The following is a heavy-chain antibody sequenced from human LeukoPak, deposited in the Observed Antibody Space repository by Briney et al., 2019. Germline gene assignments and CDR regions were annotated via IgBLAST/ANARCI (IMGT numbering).Heavy chain of an antibody. CDR3: ARGADYGDYEALDY. J-gene: IGHJ4*02. V-gene: IGHV3-33*01. CDR2: IWYDGSNK. D-gene: IGHD4-17*01. Sequence: GGSLRLSCAASGFTSSSYGMHWVRQAPGKGLEWVAVIWYDGSNKYYADSVKGRFTISRDNSKNTLYLQMNSLRAEDTAVYYCARGADYGDYEALDYWGQGTLVTVSS. CDR1: GFTSSSYG.